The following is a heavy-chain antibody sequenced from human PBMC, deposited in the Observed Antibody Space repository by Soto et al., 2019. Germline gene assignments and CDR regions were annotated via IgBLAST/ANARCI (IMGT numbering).Heavy chain of an antibody. CDR3: TRLFHYDILTGYYELDY. CDR1: GFTFSGSA. V-gene: IGHV3-73*02. CDR2: IRSKANSYAT. J-gene: IGHJ4*02. Sequence: EVQLVESGGGLVQPGGSLKLSCAASGFTFSGSAMHWVRQASGKGLEWVGRIRSKANSYATAYAASVKGRFTISRDDSQTTAYLQMNSLKTEDTAVYYCTRLFHYDILTGYYELDYWGQGTLVTVSS. D-gene: IGHD3-9*01.